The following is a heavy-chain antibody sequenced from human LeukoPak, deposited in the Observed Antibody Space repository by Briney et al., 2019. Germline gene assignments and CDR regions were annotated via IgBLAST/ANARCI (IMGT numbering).Heavy chain of an antibody. V-gene: IGHV3-33*01. Sequence: HGRSLRLSCAASGFTFSSYGMHWVRQAPGKGLEWVAVIWYDGSNKYYADSVKGRFTISRDNSKNTLYLQMNSLRAEDTAVYYCARETAGGYAFDYWGQGTLVTVSS. CDR2: IWYDGSNK. CDR1: GFTFSSYG. J-gene: IGHJ4*02. CDR3: ARETAGGYAFDY. D-gene: IGHD2-2*01.